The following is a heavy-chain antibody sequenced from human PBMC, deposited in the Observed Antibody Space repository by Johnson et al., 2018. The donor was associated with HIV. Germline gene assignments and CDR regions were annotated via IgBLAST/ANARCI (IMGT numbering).Heavy chain of an antibody. CDR1: GFTFSSYG. V-gene: IGHV3-30*18. J-gene: IGHJ3*02. D-gene: IGHD3-3*01. CDR3: AKGSRARACYDFWSGVPDAFDI. CDR2: ISYDGSNK. Sequence: QVQLVESGGGLKQPGGSLRLSCAASGFTFSSYGMHWVRQAPGKGLDWVADISYDGSNKYYADSLMGRFTISRDNSKNSLYLQMNSLRPEDTAGEYCAKGSRARACYDFWSGVPDAFDIWGQGTMVTVSS.